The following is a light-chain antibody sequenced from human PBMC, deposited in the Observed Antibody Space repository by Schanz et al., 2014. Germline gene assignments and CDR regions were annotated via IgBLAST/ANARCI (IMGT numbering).Light chain of an antibody. J-gene: IGKJ4*01. CDR2: AAS. CDR3: QNFKSVPLT. V-gene: IGKV1-27*01. CDR1: QSVVKY. Sequence: DIQMTQSPSSLSASVGDRVIITCRASQSVVKYLNWYQQKPGEAPKLLIYAASTLQSGVPSRFSGSGSGTDFTLTISSLQPEDVATYYCQNFKSVPLTFGGGTKVEIK.